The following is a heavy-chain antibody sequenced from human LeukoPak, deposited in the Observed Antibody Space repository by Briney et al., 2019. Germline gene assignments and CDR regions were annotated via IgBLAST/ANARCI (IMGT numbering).Heavy chain of an antibody. Sequence: SVKVSCKASGGTFSSYAISWVRQAPGQGLEWMGGIIPIFGTANYAQKFQDRVTITADESTSTAYMELSSLRSEDTAVYYCARDDRYYYDSSGPKGFDYWGQGTLVTVSS. V-gene: IGHV1-69*13. CDR1: GGTFSSYA. D-gene: IGHD3-22*01. CDR2: IIPIFGTA. J-gene: IGHJ4*02. CDR3: ARDDRYYYDSSGPKGFDY.